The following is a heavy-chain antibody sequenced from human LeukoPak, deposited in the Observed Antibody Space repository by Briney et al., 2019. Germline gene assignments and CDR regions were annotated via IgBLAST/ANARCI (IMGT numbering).Heavy chain of an antibody. V-gene: IGHV3-33*01. Sequence: GRSLRLSCAASGFTFSSYGMHWVRQAPGKGLEWVAVIWYDGSNKYYADSVKGRFTISRDNSKNTLYLQMNSLRAEDTAVYYCARVGISGSWGYYYYYMGVWGKGTTVTVSS. CDR2: IWYDGSNK. CDR1: GFTFSSYG. D-gene: IGHD6-13*01. CDR3: ARVGISGSWGYYYYYMGV. J-gene: IGHJ6*03.